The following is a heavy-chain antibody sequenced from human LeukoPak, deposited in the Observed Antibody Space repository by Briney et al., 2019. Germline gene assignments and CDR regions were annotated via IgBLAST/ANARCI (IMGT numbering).Heavy chain of an antibody. V-gene: IGHV4-34*01. J-gene: IGHJ4*02. CDR3: ARGPDDYGDYYYFDY. Sequence: PSETLSLTCAVYGGSFSGYYWSWIRQPPGKGLEWIGEINHSGSTNYNPSLKSRVTISVDTSKNQFSLKLSSVTAADTAVYYCARGPDDYGDYYYFDYWGQGTLVTVSS. D-gene: IGHD4-17*01. CDR2: INHSGST. CDR1: GGSFSGYY.